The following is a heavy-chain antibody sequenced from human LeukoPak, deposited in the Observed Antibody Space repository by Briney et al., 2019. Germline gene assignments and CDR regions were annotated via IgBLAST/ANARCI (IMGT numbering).Heavy chain of an antibody. CDR3: ARDPPYYYDSSGPLFDY. V-gene: IGHV1-18*01. CDR1: GYTFTSYG. J-gene: IGHJ4*02. CDR2: ISAYNGNT. D-gene: IGHD3-22*01. Sequence: EASVKVSCKASGYTFTSYGISWVRQAPGQGLEWMGWISAYNGNTNYAQKLQGRVTMTTDTSTSTAYMELRSLRSDDTAVYYCARDPPYYYDSSGPLFDYWGQGTLVTVSS.